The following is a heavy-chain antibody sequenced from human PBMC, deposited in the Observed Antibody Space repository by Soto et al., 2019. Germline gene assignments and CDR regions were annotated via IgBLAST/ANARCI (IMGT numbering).Heavy chain of an antibody. Sequence: SETLSLTCTVSGGSISSYYWSWIRQPPGKGLEWIGYIYYSGSTNYNPSLKSRVTISVDTSKNQFSLKLSSVTAADPAVYYCGGVWLAFDYWGQGPLVTVSS. CDR2: IYYSGST. J-gene: IGHJ4*02. CDR1: GGSISSYY. V-gene: IGHV4-59*01. CDR3: GGVWLAFDY. D-gene: IGHD6-19*01.